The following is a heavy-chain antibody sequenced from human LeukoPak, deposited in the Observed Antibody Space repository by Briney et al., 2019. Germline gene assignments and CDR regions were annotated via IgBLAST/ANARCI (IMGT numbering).Heavy chain of an antibody. CDR3: VRGTDY. CDR1: GFTFSTYV. V-gene: IGHV3-64D*06. CDR2: ISSNGDNT. J-gene: IGHJ4*02. Sequence: PGGSLRLSCSVSGFTFSTYVMHWVRQAPGKGLEYVSAISSNGDNTYYADSVKGRFTISRDNSKNTLYLQISSLRADDTAVYYCVRGTDYWGQGTLVTVSS.